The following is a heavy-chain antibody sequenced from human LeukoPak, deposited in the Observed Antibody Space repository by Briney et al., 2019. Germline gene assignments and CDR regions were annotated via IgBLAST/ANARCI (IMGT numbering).Heavy chain of an antibody. CDR3: AKDSQGRGSCHNWFDP. Sequence: PGGSLRLSCAASGFTFSSYAMSWVRQAPGKGLEWVSAISGSGGSTYYADSVKGRFTISRDNSKNTLYLQMNSLRAEDTAVYYCAKDSQGRGSCHNWFDPWGQGTLVTVSS. V-gene: IGHV3-23*01. D-gene: IGHD1-26*01. CDR2: ISGSGGST. J-gene: IGHJ5*02. CDR1: GFTFSSYA.